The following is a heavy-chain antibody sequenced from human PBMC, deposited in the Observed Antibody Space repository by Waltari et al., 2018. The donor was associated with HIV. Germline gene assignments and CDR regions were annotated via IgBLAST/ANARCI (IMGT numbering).Heavy chain of an antibody. CDR3: VKDGASTIFGVLNGMDV. CDR2: ISWNSGDI. Sequence: EVQLVESGGGSVQPGRSLRLSCTASGIPFEYYDMPWVRQPPGKGLEWVSGISWNSGDIAYADSVKGRFTISRDNTKNSLFLQMNSVRVEDTALYYCVKDGASTIFGVLNGMDVWGQGTTVTVSS. V-gene: IGHV3-9*01. J-gene: IGHJ6*02. CDR1: GIPFEYYD. D-gene: IGHD3-3*01.